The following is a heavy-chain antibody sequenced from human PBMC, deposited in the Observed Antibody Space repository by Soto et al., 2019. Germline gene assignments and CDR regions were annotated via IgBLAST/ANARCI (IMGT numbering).Heavy chain of an antibody. CDR1: GFPFSSSW. J-gene: IGHJ4*02. Sequence: PGGAVRVSSAAAGFPFSSSWMHWVRQAPGKGLVWVSGINSDGTTTNYADSVKGRFTISRDNAKNTLYLQMNSLRAEDTAVYYCASVRPHSSCSPQLDYRGQGTLVTVSS. D-gene: IGHD3-22*01. CDR3: ASVRPHSSCSPQLDY. CDR2: INSDGTTT. V-gene: IGHV3-74*01.